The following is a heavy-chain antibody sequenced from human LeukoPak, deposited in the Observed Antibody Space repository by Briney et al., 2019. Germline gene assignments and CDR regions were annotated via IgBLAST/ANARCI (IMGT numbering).Heavy chain of an antibody. CDR3: ATADSGSYYSGFDY. D-gene: IGHD1-26*01. CDR1: GFTHSSNY. CDR2: VYSGGST. V-gene: IGHV3-66*01. Sequence: GGSLSLSCAASGFTHSSNYMSGVGQAPRKGLEWVSVVYSGGSTHYADSVKGRFTISRDNSKNTLYLHMNSLRAEDTAVYYCATADSGSYYSGFDYWGQGTLVTVSS. J-gene: IGHJ4*02.